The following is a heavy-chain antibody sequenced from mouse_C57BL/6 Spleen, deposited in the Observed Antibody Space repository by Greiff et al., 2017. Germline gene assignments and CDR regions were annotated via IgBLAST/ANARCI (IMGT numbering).Heavy chain of an antibody. CDR3: TRERDYYDYFAY. D-gene: IGHD2-4*01. Sequence: VQLKESGEGLVKPGGSLKLSCAASGFTFSSYAMSWVRQTPEKRLEWVAYISSGGDYIYYAYTVKGRFTISRDNARNTLYLQMSSLKSEDTAMYYCTRERDYYDYFAYWGQGTLVTVSA. CDR1: GFTFSSYA. V-gene: IGHV5-9-1*02. J-gene: IGHJ3*01. CDR2: ISSGGDYI.